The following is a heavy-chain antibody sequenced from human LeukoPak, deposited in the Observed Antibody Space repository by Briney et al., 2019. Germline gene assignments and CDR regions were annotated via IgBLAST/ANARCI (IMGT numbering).Heavy chain of an antibody. D-gene: IGHD5-24*01. Sequence: ASVKVSCKASGYTFTSYYMHWVRQAPGQGLEWMGIINPSGGSTSYAQKFQGRVTMTRDTSTSTVYMELSSLRSENTAVYYCARGRRDGYNTPYFDYCGQGTLVTVSS. CDR2: INPSGGST. CDR3: ARGRRDGYNTPYFDY. CDR1: GYTFTSYY. J-gene: IGHJ4*02. V-gene: IGHV1-46*01.